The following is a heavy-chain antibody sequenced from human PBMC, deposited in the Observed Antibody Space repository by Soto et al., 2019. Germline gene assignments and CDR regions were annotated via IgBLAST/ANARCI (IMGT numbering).Heavy chain of an antibody. D-gene: IGHD3-16*01. CDR3: AREGGRGMDV. J-gene: IGHJ6*02. CDR1: GYTFTSYD. V-gene: IGHV1-8*01. CDR2: MNPNSANT. Sequence: QVQLVQSGAEVKKPGASVKVSCKASGYTFTSYDINWVRQATGQGLEWMGWMNPNSANTGDAQKFQGRVTMTRNSSISTAYMELSSPRSADTAGYCCAREGGRGMDVWGQGTAVTVSS.